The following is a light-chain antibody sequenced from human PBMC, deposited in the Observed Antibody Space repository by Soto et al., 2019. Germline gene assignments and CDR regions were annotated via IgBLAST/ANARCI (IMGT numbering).Light chain of an antibody. J-gene: IGLJ3*02. V-gene: IGLV4-69*01. CDR1: SGHRGYA. CDR2: VNTDGTY. CDR3: QAWATGIRV. Sequence: QLVLTQSPSASASLGASVKLTCSLTSGHRGYAIAWHQQQPGKGPRFLMRVNTDGTYNKGDGIPGRFSGSSSGDERYLTISSLQSEDEADYYCQAWATGIRVFGGGTKVTVL.